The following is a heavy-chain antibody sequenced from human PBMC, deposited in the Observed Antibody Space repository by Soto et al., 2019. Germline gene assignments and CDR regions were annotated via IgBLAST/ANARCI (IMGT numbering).Heavy chain of an antibody. J-gene: IGHJ2*01. Sequence: QVQLVESGGGVVQPGRSLRLSCAASGFTFSSYGMHWVRQAPGKGLEWVAVISYDGSNKYYADSVKGRFTISRDNSKNTLYLQMNSLRAEDTAVYYCAKGHWYFDLWGRGTLFTVSS. CDR2: ISYDGSNK. CDR1: GFTFSSYG. V-gene: IGHV3-30*18. CDR3: AKGHWYFDL.